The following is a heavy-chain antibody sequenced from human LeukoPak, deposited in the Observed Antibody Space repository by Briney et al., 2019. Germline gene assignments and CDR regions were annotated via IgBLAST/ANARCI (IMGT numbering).Heavy chain of an antibody. J-gene: IGHJ4*02. CDR3: ATVPTASVFDY. D-gene: IGHD6-6*01. V-gene: IGHV4-59*01. CDR1: GGSIISYY. Sequence: PSETLSLTCTVSGGSIISYYWSWIRQSPQKGLEWIAYIHSSGKTNYNPSLKSRVTISVDTSKNQFSLKVTSTTAADTAVYYCATVPTASVFDYWGQGTLVTVSS. CDR2: IHSSGKT.